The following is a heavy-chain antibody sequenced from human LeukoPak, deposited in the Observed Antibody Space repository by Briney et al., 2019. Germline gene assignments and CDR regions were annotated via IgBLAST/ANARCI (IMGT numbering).Heavy chain of an antibody. CDR1: GYLFTNYW. D-gene: IGHD4-17*01. CDR2: IYPGDSET. Sequence: KPGESLKISCKGSGYLFTNYWIGWVRLMPGKGLEWMGIIYPGDSETRYGPSSQGQVTISADKSISTAYLQWSGLKASDTAMYYCARLLYGVYSHYFDYWGQGTLVTVSS. CDR3: ARLLYGVYSHYFDY. J-gene: IGHJ4*02. V-gene: IGHV5-51*01.